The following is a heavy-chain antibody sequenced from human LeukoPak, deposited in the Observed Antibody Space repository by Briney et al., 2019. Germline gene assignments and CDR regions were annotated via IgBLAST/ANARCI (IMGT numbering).Heavy chain of an antibody. CDR1: GGSISSGSYY. J-gene: IGHJ6*03. Sequence: SETLSLTCTVSGGSISSGSYYWSWIRQPAGKGLEWIGRIYTSGSTHYNPSLKSRVTISVDTSKNQFSLKLSSVTAADTAVYYCARRPAAMSHYYYYYMDVWGKGTTVTISS. D-gene: IGHD2-2*01. V-gene: IGHV4-61*02. CDR2: IYTSGST. CDR3: ARRPAAMSHYYYYYMDV.